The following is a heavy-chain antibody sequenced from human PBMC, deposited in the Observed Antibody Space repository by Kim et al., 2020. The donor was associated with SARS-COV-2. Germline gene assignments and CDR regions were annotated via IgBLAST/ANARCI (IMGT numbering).Heavy chain of an antibody. CDR3: ARWDRRDGYNSLDY. Sequence: SETLSLTCTVSGGSISSYYWSWIRQPPGKGLEWIGYIYYSGSTNYNPSLKSRVTISVDTSKNQFSLKLSSVTAADTAVYYCARWDRRDGYNSLDYWGQGTLVTVSS. J-gene: IGHJ4*02. CDR1: GGSISSYY. V-gene: IGHV4-59*01. CDR2: IYYSGST. D-gene: IGHD5-12*01.